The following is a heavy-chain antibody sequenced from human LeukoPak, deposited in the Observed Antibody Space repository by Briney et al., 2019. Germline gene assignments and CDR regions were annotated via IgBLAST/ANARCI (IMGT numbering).Heavy chain of an antibody. CDR1: GGTFTTYA. V-gene: IGHV1-69*06. J-gene: IGHJ5*02. Sequence: SVKVSCKASGGTFTTYAIIWVRQAPGKGLGWRGGIILLFGTPNYAQRLQGRVTITADKSTKAAYMELSSLRSEDTAVYYCARAGIPGYCTNVTCSNWLDPWGQGTLVTVSS. CDR3: ARAGIPGYCTNVTCSNWLDP. CDR2: IILLFGTP. D-gene: IGHD2-8*01.